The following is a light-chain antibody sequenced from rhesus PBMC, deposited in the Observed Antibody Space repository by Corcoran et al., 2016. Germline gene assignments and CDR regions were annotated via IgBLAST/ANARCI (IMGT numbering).Light chain of an antibody. CDR1: QGINHY. V-gene: IGKV1-66*01. CDR3: QQYKNSPLT. J-gene: IGKJ4*01. Sequence: DIQMTQSPSSLSASVGDRVTITCRASQGINHYLSWYQQKPGKAPKPLIYSASSLETGVPSRFSGSGSGTDYTLTISSLRPEDIATYYCQQYKNSPLTFGGGTKVEIK. CDR2: SAS.